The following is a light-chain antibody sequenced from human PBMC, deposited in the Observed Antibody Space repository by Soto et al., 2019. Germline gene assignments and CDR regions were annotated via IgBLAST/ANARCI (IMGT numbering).Light chain of an antibody. CDR2: DNN. CDR1: SSDVGGYNY. Sequence: QSVLTQPRSVSGSPGQTVTISCTGTSSDVGGYNYVSRHHQHPGKAPKLMLYDNNKRPSGVHDRFSGSKSGNTASLIISGLQAEDEADYCCCSYAGSYTFVFGTGTKVTVL. V-gene: IGLV2-11*01. J-gene: IGLJ1*01. CDR3: CSYAGSYTFV.